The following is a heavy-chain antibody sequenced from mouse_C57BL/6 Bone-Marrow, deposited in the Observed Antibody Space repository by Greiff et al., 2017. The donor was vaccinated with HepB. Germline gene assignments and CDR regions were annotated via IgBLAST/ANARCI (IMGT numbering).Heavy chain of an antibody. Sequence: QVQLQQSGAELARPGASVKLSCKASGYTFTSYGISWVKQRTGQGLEWIGEIYPRSGNTYYNEKFKGKATLTADKSSSTAYMELRSLTSEDSAVYFCARDDGSSPYYYAMDYWGQGTSVTVSS. CDR1: GYTFTSYG. V-gene: IGHV1-81*01. J-gene: IGHJ4*01. CDR3: ARDDGSSPYYYAMDY. CDR2: IYPRSGNT. D-gene: IGHD1-1*01.